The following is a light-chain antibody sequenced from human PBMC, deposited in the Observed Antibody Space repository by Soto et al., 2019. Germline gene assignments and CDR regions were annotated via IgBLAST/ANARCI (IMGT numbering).Light chain of an antibody. J-gene: IGKJ5*01. CDR1: QTVSGSY. CDR2: AAS. CDR3: QQYGNSPAIT. V-gene: IGKV3-20*01. Sequence: EIVLTQSPGTLSLSPWERATLSCRASQTVSGSYVAWYQQKPGQAPRLLIYAASSRATGIPDRFSGSGSGTDFTLTVSRLEPEDFAVYYCQQYGNSPAITFGQGTRLEIK.